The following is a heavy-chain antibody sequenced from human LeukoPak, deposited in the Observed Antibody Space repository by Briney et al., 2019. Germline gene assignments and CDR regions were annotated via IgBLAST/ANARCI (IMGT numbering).Heavy chain of an antibody. J-gene: IGHJ4*02. CDR1: GFSITTYY. CDR3: ARDIREVGESHYFDY. Sequence: ASETLSLNCTVSGFSITTYYWSWIRQSPGNGLEWIGLIHSSGSTTYNPSLKSRVTISVDTSKNQFSLHLSSVTAADTAVYYCARDIREVGESHYFDYWGQGTLVTVTS. CDR2: IHSSGST. V-gene: IGHV4-59*01. D-gene: IGHD1-26*01.